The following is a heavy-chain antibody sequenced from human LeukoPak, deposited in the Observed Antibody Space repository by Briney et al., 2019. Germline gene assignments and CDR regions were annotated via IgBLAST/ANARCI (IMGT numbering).Heavy chain of an antibody. V-gene: IGHV3-49*03. CDR1: GFTFVDYL. Sequence: GGSLRLSCTASGFTFVDYLMSWFRQAPGKGVEWIGFISGGTTEYAASVKGRFTISRDDSTSIAYLQMNSLTTEDTAVYYCSRGSGWLSVYWGQGTLVTVSS. CDR2: ISGGTT. J-gene: IGHJ4*02. CDR3: SRGSGWLSVY. D-gene: IGHD6-19*01.